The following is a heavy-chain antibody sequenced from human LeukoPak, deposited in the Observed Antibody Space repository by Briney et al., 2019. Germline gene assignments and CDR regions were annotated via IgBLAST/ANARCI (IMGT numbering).Heavy chain of an antibody. J-gene: IGHJ4*02. CDR1: GVSFDDYY. CDR3: TRMTAGHDY. V-gene: IGHV4-34*01. CDR2: INHSGYT. D-gene: IGHD2-21*02. Sequence: SETLSLTCAVSGVSFDDYYWSWVRQTPGKGLEWIGEINHSGYTNDSPSLKSRVTLSIDTSRKQFSLNLRSVTVADTGIYYCTRMTAGHDYWGQGTLATDSS.